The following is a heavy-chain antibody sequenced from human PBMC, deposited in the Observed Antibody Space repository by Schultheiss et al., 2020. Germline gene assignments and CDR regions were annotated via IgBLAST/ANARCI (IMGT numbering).Heavy chain of an antibody. CDR1: GGSISSSNW. CDR3: ARDDFWSGYRFYGMDV. J-gene: IGHJ6*02. V-gene: IGHV4-4*02. Sequence: SETLSLTCAVSGGSISSSNWWSWVRQPPGKGLEWIGEIYHSGSTYYNPSLKSRVTISVDTSKNQFSLKLSSVTAADTAVYYCARDDFWSGYRFYGMDVWGQGTTVTISS. D-gene: IGHD3-3*01. CDR2: IYHSGST.